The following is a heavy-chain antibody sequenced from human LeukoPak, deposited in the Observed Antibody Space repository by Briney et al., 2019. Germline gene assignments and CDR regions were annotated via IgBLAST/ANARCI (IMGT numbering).Heavy chain of an antibody. CDR1: GFTFSDYY. CDR3: ARGTRGPDY. J-gene: IGHJ4*02. Sequence: GGSLRLSCAASGFTFSDYYMSWIRQAPGKGLQWVSIISTSSSYTTYADSVKGRFTISRDDAKNSLYLQMNSLRVEDTAVYYCARGTRGPDYWGQGTLVTVSS. V-gene: IGHV3-11*06. CDR2: ISTSSSYT. D-gene: IGHD2-15*01.